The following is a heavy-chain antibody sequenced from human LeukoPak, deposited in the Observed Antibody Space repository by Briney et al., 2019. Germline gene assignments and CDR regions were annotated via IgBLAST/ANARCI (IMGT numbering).Heavy chain of an antibody. CDR3: AKGAMVQFTFAFDI. J-gene: IGHJ3*02. D-gene: IGHD3-10*01. CDR2: ISSGGSTI. Sequence: GGSLRLSCAVSGFTFSDYYMSWIRQAPGKGLEWVAYISSGGSTISHADSVKGRFTISRDNAKNSLYLQMNSLRAEDTALYYCAKGAMVQFTFAFDIWGQGTMVTVSS. V-gene: IGHV3-11*01. CDR1: GFTFSDYY.